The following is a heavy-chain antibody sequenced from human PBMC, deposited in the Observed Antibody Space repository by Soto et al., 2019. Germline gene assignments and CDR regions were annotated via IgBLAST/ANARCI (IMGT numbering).Heavy chain of an antibody. CDR1: GGSISSGDYY. CDR2: IYYSGST. CDR3: ARGSPLLRFLLRH. Sequence: PSETLSLTCTVSGGSISSGDYYWSWIRQPPGKGLEWIGYIYYSGSTYYNPSLKSRVTISVDTSKNQFSLKLSSVTAADTAVYYCARGSPLLRFLLRHWGQGTLVTVSS. D-gene: IGHD3-3*01. V-gene: IGHV4-30-4*01. J-gene: IGHJ4*02.